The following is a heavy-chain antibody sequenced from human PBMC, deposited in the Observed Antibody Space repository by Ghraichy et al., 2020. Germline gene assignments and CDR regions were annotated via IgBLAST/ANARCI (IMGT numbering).Heavy chain of an antibody. CDR2: ISWDGGST. J-gene: IGHJ4*02. V-gene: IGHV3-43*01. Sequence: GGSLRLSCAASGFTFDDYTMHWVRQAPGKGLEWVSLISWDGGSTYYADSVKGRFTISRDNSKNSLYLQMNSLRTEDTALYYCAKEGEDSSGYLDYWGQGTLVTVSS. CDR1: GFTFDDYT. CDR3: AKEGEDSSGYLDY. D-gene: IGHD3-22*01.